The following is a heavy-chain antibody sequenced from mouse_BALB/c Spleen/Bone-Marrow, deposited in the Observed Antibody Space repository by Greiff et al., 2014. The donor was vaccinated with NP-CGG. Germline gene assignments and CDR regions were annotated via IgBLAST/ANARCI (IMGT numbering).Heavy chain of an antibody. CDR3: ARGPHDDDMDY. Sequence: DVKLQESGGGLVKPGGSLKLSCAASGFTFSDYYMYWVRQTPEKRLEWVATISDGGSYTYYPDSVKGRLTISRDNAKNNLYLQLSSLKSEDTAMYYCARGPHDDDMDYWGQGTSVTVSS. D-gene: IGHD2-3*01. J-gene: IGHJ4*01. V-gene: IGHV5-4*02. CDR1: GFTFSDYY. CDR2: ISDGGSYT.